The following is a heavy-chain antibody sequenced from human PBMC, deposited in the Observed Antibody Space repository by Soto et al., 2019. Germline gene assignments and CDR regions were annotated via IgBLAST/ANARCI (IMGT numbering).Heavy chain of an antibody. V-gene: IGHV6-1*01. J-gene: IGHJ6*02. CDR2: TYYRSKWYN. D-gene: IGHD1-7*01. CDR3: AREPGITGTTLGVYYYYGMDV. CDR1: GDSVSSNSAA. Sequence: PSQTLSLTCAISGDSVSSNSAAWNWIRQSPSRGLEWLGGTYYRSKWYNDYAVSVKSRITINPDTSKNQFSLQLNSVTPEDTAVYYCAREPGITGTTLGVYYYYGMDVWGQGTTVTVSS.